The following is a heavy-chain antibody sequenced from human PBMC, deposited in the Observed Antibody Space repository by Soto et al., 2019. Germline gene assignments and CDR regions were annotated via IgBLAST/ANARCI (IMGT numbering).Heavy chain of an antibody. J-gene: IGHJ6*02. Sequence: GESLKISCKGSGYSFAGYWITWVRQKPGKGLEWMGRIDPSDSQTYYSPSFRGHVTISATKSITTVFLQWSSLRASDTAMYYCAIFYYDRNEYFSANYDMEVWSQGTTVTVSS. CDR3: AIFYYDRNEYFSANYDMEV. D-gene: IGHD3-22*01. CDR2: IDPSDSQT. V-gene: IGHV5-10-1*01. CDR1: GYSFAGYW.